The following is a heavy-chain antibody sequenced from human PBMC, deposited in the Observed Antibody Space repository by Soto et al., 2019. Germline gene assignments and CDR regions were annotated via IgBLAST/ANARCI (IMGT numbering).Heavy chain of an antibody. Sequence: PSETLSLTCNVTGDSIKTHYWSWIRQPPGKGLEWIGYIYYSGSTLYNPSLKRRVNISVDTAKNQFSLRLNSLTAADTAVYYCASGWMAAFDTWGQGTLVTVSS. D-gene: IGHD2-2*03. J-gene: IGHJ5*02. CDR1: GDSIKTHY. V-gene: IGHV4-59*11. CDR2: IYYSGST. CDR3: ASGWMAAFDT.